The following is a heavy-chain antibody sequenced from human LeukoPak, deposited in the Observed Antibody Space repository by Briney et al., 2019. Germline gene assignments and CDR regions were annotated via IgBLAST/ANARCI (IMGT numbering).Heavy chain of an antibody. Sequence: GTLSLTCPVSGDSINSLDLWSWVRQPPGKGLEWIGEMYLSGTTHSNPSVKSRVTISIDKSKNQFFLNLSSVTAADTAVYYCAGLVGRYSSGLYYYYFDYWGQGSLVTVSS. V-gene: IGHV4-4*02. D-gene: IGHD3-22*01. CDR2: MYLSGTT. J-gene: IGHJ4*02. CDR3: AGLVGRYSSGLYYYYFDY. CDR1: GDSINSLDL.